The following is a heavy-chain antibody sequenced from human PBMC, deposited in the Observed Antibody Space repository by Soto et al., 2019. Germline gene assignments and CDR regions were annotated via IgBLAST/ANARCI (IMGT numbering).Heavy chain of an antibody. D-gene: IGHD5-18*01. CDR3: ARDLATADY. Sequence: QVQLVQSGAEVKKPGASVMVSCKTSGCIFINYYIHWVRQAPGQGLEWVALFNPMSGSTNYAQKLQGRVTVTSDTPTSTVYMELSSLISEDTAVSYCARDLATADYLGQGTPVTVSS. V-gene: IGHV1-46*04. CDR1: GCIFINYY. CDR2: FNPMSGST. J-gene: IGHJ4*02.